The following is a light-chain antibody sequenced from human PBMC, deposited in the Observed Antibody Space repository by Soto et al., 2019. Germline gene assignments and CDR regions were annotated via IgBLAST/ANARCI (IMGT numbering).Light chain of an antibody. J-gene: IGKJ1*01. CDR3: QQYRT. V-gene: IGKV1-5*01. CDR2: DAS. CDR1: QSISSW. Sequence: DIQMTQSPSTLSASVGDRVTITCRASQSISSWLAWYQQKPGKAPKLLIYDASSLESGVPSRFSGSGSGTEFTLTISRLQHDDFATYYCQQYRTFGPGTKVDIX.